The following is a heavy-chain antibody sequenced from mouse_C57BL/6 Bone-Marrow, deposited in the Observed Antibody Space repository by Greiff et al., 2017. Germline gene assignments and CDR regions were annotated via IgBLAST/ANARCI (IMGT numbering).Heavy chain of an antibody. V-gene: IGHV1-55*01. CDR2: IYPGSGST. CDR3: ARGRTGDFDY. J-gene: IGHJ2*01. CDR1: GYTFTSYW. D-gene: IGHD4-1*01. Sequence: QVQLQQPGAELVKPGASVKMSCKASGYTFTSYWITWVKQRPGQGLEWIGEIYPGSGSTNYNEKFKRKATLTVDTSSSTAYMQLSSLTSEDSAVYYCARGRTGDFDYWGQGTTLTVSS.